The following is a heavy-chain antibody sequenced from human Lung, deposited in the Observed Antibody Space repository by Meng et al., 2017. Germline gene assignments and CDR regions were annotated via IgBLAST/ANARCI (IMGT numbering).Heavy chain of an antibody. CDR1: GGSFSDYY. D-gene: IGHD4-11*01. CDR2: INHSGST. V-gene: IGHV4-34*01. Sequence: QGQLQRWGAGLLKPSETLSLPCVVSGGSFSDYYWGWIRQPPGKGLEWIGEINHSGSTNYNPSLESRATISVDTSQNNLSLKLSSVTAADSAVYYCARGPTTMAHDFDYWGQGTLVTVSS. CDR3: ARGPTTMAHDFDY. J-gene: IGHJ4*02.